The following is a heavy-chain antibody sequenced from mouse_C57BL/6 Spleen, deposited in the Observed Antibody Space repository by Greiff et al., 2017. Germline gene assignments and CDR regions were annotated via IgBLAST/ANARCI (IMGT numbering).Heavy chain of an antibody. J-gene: IGHJ3*01. Sequence: EVKLMESEGGLVQPGSSMKLSCTASGFTFSDYYMAWVRQVPEKGLEWVANINYDGSSTYYLDSLKSRFIISRDNAKNILYLQMSSLKSEDTATYYCARADYDAWFAYWGQGTLVTVSA. CDR2: INYDGSST. CDR1: GFTFSDYY. D-gene: IGHD2-4*01. CDR3: ARADYDAWFAY. V-gene: IGHV5-16*01.